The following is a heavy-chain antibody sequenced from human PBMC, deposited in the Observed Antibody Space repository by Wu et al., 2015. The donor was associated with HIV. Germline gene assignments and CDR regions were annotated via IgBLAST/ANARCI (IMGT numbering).Heavy chain of an antibody. V-gene: IGHV1-69*12. D-gene: IGHD2-2*01. J-gene: IGHJ6*03. CDR2: IIPIFGTA. CDR3: ARGIDIVVVPAAHYYYYMDV. Sequence: QVQLVQSGAEVKKPGSSVKVSCKASGGTFSSYAISWVRQAPGQGLEWMGGIIPIFGTANYAQKFQGRVTITADESTSTAYMELSSLRSEDXAVYYCARGIDIVVVPAAHYYYYMDVWGKGTTVTVSS. CDR1: GGTFSSYA.